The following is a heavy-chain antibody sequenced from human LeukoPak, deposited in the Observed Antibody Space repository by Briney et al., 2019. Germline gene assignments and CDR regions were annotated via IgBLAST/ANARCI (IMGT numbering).Heavy chain of an antibody. CDR2: IIPILGIA. J-gene: IGHJ2*01. D-gene: IGHD3-22*01. Sequence: SVKVSCKASGGTFSSYAISWVRQAPGQGLEWMGRIIPILGIANYAQKFQGRVTITADKSTSTAYMELSSLRSEDTAVYYCARGYHSYDSSGYYLQSSSDHWYFDLWGRGTLVTVSS. CDR1: GGTFSSYA. CDR3: ARGYHSYDSSGYYLQSSSDHWYFDL. V-gene: IGHV1-69*04.